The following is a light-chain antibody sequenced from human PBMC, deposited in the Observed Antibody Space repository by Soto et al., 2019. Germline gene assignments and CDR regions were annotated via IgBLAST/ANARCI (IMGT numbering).Light chain of an antibody. CDR2: WVS. V-gene: IGKV2-30*01. J-gene: IGKJ3*01. CDR3: MQGTQCPRFT. CDR1: QSLVYSDGNTY. Sequence: DVVMTQSPLFLPVSLGQPASISCRSSQSLVYSDGNTYLSWFPLRPGQSPRRLIYWVSRRDFGFSARFGGGGCGSDCTIEISMSENEHVGSCGGMQGTQCPRFTSGTGTKV.